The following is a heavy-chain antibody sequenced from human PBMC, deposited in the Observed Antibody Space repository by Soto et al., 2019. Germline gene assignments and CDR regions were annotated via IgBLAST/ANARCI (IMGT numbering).Heavy chain of an antibody. CDR2: VSGSGSST. D-gene: IGHD2-15*01. Sequence: GGSLRLSCAASGITFSSYAMSWVRQAPGKGLEWVSSVSGSGSSTDYADSVKGRFTISRDNSKNTLYLQMNSLRAEDTAVYFCARYCSGGSNCTFDYWGQGALVTVSS. CDR3: ARYCSGGSNCTFDY. J-gene: IGHJ4*02. V-gene: IGHV3-23*01. CDR1: GITFSSYA.